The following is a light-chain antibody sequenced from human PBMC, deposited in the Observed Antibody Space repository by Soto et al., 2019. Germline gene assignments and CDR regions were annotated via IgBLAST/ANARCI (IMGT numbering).Light chain of an antibody. CDR2: GAS. J-gene: IGKJ5*01. CDR3: QQYTDWPIT. V-gene: IGKV3-20*01. Sequence: EIVLTQSPGTLSLSPGERATLSCRASQSVSSSSLAWYQQKPGQAPRLLIYGASSRATGIPDRFSGSGSGTDFTLTITSLQSDDFAVYFCQQYTDWPITFGQGTRLEIK. CDR1: QSVSSSS.